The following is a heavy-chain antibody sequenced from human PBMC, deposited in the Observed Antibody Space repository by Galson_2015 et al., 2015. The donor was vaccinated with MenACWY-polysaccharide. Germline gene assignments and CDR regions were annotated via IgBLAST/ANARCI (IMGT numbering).Heavy chain of an antibody. CDR3: AREPTHSASFGWFDP. CDR1: GGSVSRGTDY. Sequence: LSLTCTVSGGSVSRGTDYWGWLRQPPGKGLEWIGYMSYSGRANYNPSLKSRVIISLDTSKNRFSLRLTSVTAADTAMYYCAREPTHSASFGWFDPWGQGTLVTVSP. J-gene: IGHJ5*02. V-gene: IGHV4-61*01. CDR2: MSYSGRA. D-gene: IGHD1-26*01.